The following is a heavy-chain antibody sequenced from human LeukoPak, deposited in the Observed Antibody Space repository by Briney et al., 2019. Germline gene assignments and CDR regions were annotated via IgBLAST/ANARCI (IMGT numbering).Heavy chain of an antibody. V-gene: IGHV3-7*01. D-gene: IGHD2-15*01. CDR1: GFTFSSYW. CDR3: ARDWERSGGSCYDY. CDR2: IKQDESEK. J-gene: IGHJ4*02. Sequence: PGGSLRISCAASGFTFSSYWMSWVRQAPGKGLEWVANIKQDESEKNYVDSVKGRFTISRDNAKNSLYLQMNSLRAEDTAVYYCARDWERSGGSCYDYWGQGTLVTVSS.